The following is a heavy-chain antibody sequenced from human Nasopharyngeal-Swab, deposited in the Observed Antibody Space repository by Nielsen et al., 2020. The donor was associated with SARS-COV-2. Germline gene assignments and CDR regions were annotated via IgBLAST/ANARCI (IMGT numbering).Heavy chain of an antibody. D-gene: IGHD3-3*01. CDR2: TLYRSKWYN. CDR3: ARGRDFSFDS. V-gene: IGHV6-1*01. Sequence: SQTLSLTCAISGDSVPSHSAGWNWITQSPSRGLEWQGRTLYRSKWYNDYAESVKSRLAVNPDTSKNQFSLQLNSVTPEDTAVYYCARGRDFSFDSWGQGTLVTASS. CDR1: GDSVPSHSAG. J-gene: IGHJ4*02.